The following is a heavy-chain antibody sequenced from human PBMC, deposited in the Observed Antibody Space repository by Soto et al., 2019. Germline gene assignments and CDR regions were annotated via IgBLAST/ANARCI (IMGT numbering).Heavy chain of an antibody. J-gene: IGHJ1*01. D-gene: IGHD6-13*01. V-gene: IGHV1-18*01. CDR2: ISAYNGNT. CDR1: GYTFTSYG. Sequence: QVQLVQSGAEVKKPGASVKVSCKASGYTFTSYGIIWVRQAPGQGLEWMGWISAYNGNTNYAPKLQGRVTMTTDTSTSTAYMELRSLRSDDTAVYYCARVESSSWYGEYFQHWGQGTLVTVSS. CDR3: ARVESSSWYGEYFQH.